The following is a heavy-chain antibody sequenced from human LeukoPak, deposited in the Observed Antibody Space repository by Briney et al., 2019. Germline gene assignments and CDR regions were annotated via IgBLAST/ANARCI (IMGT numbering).Heavy chain of an antibody. D-gene: IGHD6-13*01. CDR1: RFTFSSYD. J-gene: IGHJ4*02. CDR2: ISGRGGST. V-gene: IGHV3-23*01. CDR3: AKVGGIAAATSAVDY. Sequence: PGGSLRLSCAASRFTFSSYDMRWVRQAPGKGLEWVSAISGRGGSTYYEDYVKGRFTISRDNSKNTLYLQMNSLRAEDTAVYYCAKVGGIAAATSAVDYWGQGTLVTVSS.